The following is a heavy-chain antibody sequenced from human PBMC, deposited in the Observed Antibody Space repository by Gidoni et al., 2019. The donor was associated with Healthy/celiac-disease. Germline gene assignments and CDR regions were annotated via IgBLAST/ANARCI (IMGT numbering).Heavy chain of an antibody. J-gene: IGHJ6*04. Sequence: EVQLVESGGGLVQPGGSLRLACEAYGFTFSNAWMSWVSQAPGKGLEWVVRIKRKTDGGTTDYAAPVKVRFTISRDDSKNTLYLQMNSLKTEDTAVYYCTTDSALGDHVWGKGTTVTVSS. D-gene: IGHD2-21*02. CDR3: TTDSALGDHV. CDR2: IKRKTDGGTT. V-gene: IGHV3-15*01. CDR1: GFTFSNAW.